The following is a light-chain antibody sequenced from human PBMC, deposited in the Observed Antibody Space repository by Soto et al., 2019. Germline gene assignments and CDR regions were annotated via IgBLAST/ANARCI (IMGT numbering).Light chain of an antibody. CDR2: DAS. CDR1: QSLSSY. V-gene: IGKV3-11*01. J-gene: IGKJ4*01. Sequence: EIVLTQSPATLSLSPGERATLSCRASQSLSSYLAWYQQKPGQAPRLLIYDASNRATGIPARFSGSGSGTAFTLTISSLEPEDFAVYYCQQRSNWLTFGGGTKVEIK. CDR3: QQRSNWLT.